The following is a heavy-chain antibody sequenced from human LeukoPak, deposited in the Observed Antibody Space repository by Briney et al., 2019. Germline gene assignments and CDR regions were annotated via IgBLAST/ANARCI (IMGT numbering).Heavy chain of an antibody. CDR3: ARGRAGNYYNHNDY. V-gene: IGHV3-7*04. Sequence: PGGSLRLSCTTSGFIFSNYWMSWVRQTPGRGLEWVANIKSDGSERYYLDSVKGRFTISRDNSKNTLYLQMNSLRAEDTAVYYCARGRAGNYYNHNDYWGQGTLVTVSS. CDR1: GFIFSNYW. J-gene: IGHJ4*01. D-gene: IGHD3-10*01. CDR2: IKSDGSER.